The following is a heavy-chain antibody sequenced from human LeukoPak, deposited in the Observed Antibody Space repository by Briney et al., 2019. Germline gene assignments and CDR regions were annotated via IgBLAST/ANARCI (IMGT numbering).Heavy chain of an antibody. CDR1: GFTFSSYW. CDR3: GREVPGGTTSLDC. Sequence: GGSLRLSCAASGFTFSSYWTSWIRQAPGKGLEWVANIKEDGSDKNYVDSVRGRFTISRDNAKNALYLQMNSLRAEDTAVYYCGREVPGGTTSLDCWGQGTVVTVSP. J-gene: IGHJ4*02. D-gene: IGHD1-7*01. V-gene: IGHV3-7*04. CDR2: IKEDGSDK.